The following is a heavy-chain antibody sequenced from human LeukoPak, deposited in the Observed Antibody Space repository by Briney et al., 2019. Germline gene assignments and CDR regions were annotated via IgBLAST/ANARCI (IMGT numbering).Heavy chain of an antibody. Sequence: SETLSLTCAVSGYSISSGYYWGWIRQPPGKGLGWIGSTYPSGSTYYNPSLKSRVTISVDTSKNQFSLKLSSVTAADTAVYYCASKTRTGYSNWGQGTLVTVSS. V-gene: IGHV4-38-2*01. CDR3: ASKTRTGYSN. J-gene: IGHJ4*02. CDR2: TYPSGST. D-gene: IGHD6-13*01. CDR1: GYSISSGYY.